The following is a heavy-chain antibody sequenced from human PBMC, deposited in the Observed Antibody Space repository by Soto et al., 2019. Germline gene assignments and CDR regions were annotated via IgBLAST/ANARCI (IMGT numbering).Heavy chain of an antibody. D-gene: IGHD6-6*01. CDR3: ARVYSSSSWGWFDP. Sequence: QVLLVQSGAEVEKPGASVRVSCRTSGFVFTDHAIHWARQAPGQRLEWVGWVNAGNGHTKYSQKFQGRVTITRDTSASTAYMELSSLRSEDTAVYYCARVYSSSSWGWFDPWGQGTLVTVSS. V-gene: IGHV1-3*01. J-gene: IGHJ5*02. CDR1: GFVFTDHA. CDR2: VNAGNGHT.